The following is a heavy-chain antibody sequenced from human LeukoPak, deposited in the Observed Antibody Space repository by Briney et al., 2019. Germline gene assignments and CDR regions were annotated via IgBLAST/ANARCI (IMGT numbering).Heavy chain of an antibody. D-gene: IGHD2-15*01. CDR2: IIPIFGTA. V-gene: IGHV1-69*13. CDR3: ARERCSGGSCYGGPYYFDY. CDR1: GGTFSSYA. Sequence: SVKVSCKASGGTFSSYAISWVRQAPGQGLEWMGGIIPIFGTANYAQKFQGRVTITADESTSTAYTELSSLRSEDTAVYYCARERCSGGSCYGGPYYFDYWGQGTLVTVSS. J-gene: IGHJ4*02.